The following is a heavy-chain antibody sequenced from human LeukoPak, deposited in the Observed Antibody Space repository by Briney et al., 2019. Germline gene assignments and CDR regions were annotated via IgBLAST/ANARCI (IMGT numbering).Heavy chain of an antibody. Sequence: GELRKFSGKGSDSTFTSYGTGWVRQLPGKGLEWRGIIYPGDSDTRYSPSFQGQVTISADKSISTAYLQWSSLKASDTAMYYCASRDSSSRNDAFDIWGQGTMVTVSS. CDR1: DSTFTSYG. CDR2: IYPGDSDT. D-gene: IGHD6-13*01. CDR3: ASRDSSSRNDAFDI. V-gene: IGHV5-51*02. J-gene: IGHJ3*02.